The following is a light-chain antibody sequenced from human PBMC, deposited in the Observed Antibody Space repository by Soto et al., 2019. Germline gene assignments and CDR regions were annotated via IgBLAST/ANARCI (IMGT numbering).Light chain of an antibody. Sequence: EIVMTQSPATLSLSPGERATLSCRASQSVGKYLVWYQQKPGQAPRLLIYDASTRATGIPARFSGSGSGTEFTLTISSLQSEDFAVYYCQQFNNWPRTFGQGTKVDNK. CDR1: QSVGKY. CDR3: QQFNNWPRT. V-gene: IGKV3-15*01. J-gene: IGKJ1*01. CDR2: DAS.